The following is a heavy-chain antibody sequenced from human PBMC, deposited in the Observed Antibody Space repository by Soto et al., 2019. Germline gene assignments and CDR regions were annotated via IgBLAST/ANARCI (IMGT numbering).Heavy chain of an antibody. CDR2: IYHSGST. Sequence: QLQLQESGSGLVKPSQTLSLTCAVSGGSISSGGYSWSWIRQPPGKGLEWIGYIYHSGSTYYYPSLKSLVTISVDRSKNQFCLKLSSVTAADTAVYYCASGRTTAFDYWGQGTLVTVSS. J-gene: IGHJ4*02. CDR1: GGSISSGGYS. V-gene: IGHV4-30-2*01. CDR3: ASGRTTAFDY. D-gene: IGHD4-17*01.